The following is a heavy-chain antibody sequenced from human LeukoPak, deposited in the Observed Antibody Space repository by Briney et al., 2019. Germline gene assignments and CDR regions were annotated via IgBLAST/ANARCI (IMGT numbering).Heavy chain of an antibody. D-gene: IGHD1-26*01. J-gene: IGHJ4*02. Sequence: GGSLRLSCAASGLSFSNAWMNWVRQAPGKGLEWVSGTSDRGDYTYYADSVKGRFTISRDNSKNTLYLQMNSLRAEDTALYFCAKKAQYNGNYPLDYWGQGTLVTVSS. V-gene: IGHV3-23*01. CDR3: AKKAQYNGNYPLDY. CDR1: GLSFSNAW. CDR2: TSDRGDYT.